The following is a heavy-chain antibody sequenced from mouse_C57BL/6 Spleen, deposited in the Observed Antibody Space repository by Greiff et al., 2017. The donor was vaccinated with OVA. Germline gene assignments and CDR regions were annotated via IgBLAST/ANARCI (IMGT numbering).Heavy chain of an antibody. D-gene: IGHD2-2*01. Sequence: QVQLQQPGAELVKPGASVKLSCKASGYTFTSYWMQWVKQRPGQGLEWIGEIDPSDSYTNYNQKFKGKATLTVDTSSSTAYMQLSSLTSEDSAVYNCARGGLPHYAMDYWGQGTPDTVSS. CDR3: ARGGLPHYAMDY. CDR2: IDPSDSYT. V-gene: IGHV1-50*01. CDR1: GYTFTSYW. J-gene: IGHJ4*01.